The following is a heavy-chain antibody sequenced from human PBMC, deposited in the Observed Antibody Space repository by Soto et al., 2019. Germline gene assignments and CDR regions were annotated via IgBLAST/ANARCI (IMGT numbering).Heavy chain of an antibody. Sequence: EVQLVDSGGDLVQPGGSLRLSCAASGFTFSHYWMTWVRQAPGKGLEWVANINQGGSVKTYLDSMKGRLTISRDNAQDSLYLQMDSLRAEDTAVYYCGRDPGYGALDYWGQGTLVTVSA. V-gene: IGHV3-7*01. CDR2: INQGGSVK. J-gene: IGHJ4*02. D-gene: IGHD4-17*01. CDR3: GRDPGYGALDY. CDR1: GFTFSHYW.